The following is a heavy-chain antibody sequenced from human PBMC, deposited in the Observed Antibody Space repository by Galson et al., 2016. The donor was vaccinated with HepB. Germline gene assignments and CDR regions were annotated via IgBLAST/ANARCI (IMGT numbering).Heavy chain of an antibody. CDR2: IWYDGSKK. J-gene: IGHJ4*02. CDR1: GFIFSNYA. Sequence: SLRLSCAASGFIFSNYAMYWVRQTPGKGLEWVAFIWYDGSKKYYADSVKGRLTISRDNPRDTLYLQMNSLRAEDTAVYFCARWNNGNSLDYWGQGILVTGSS. D-gene: IGHD1/OR15-1a*01. V-gene: IGHV3-33*07. CDR3: ARWNNGNSLDY.